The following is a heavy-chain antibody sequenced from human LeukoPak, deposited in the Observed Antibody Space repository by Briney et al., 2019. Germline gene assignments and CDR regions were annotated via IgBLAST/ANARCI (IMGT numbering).Heavy chain of an antibody. CDR1: GFTFSNYA. Sequence: GSLRLSCAASGFTFSNYALHWVRQAPGKGLEWIGEINHSGSTNYNPSLKSRVTISVDTSKNQFSLKLSSVTAADTAVYYCARGRSGRWYSNWFDPWGQGTLVTVSS. J-gene: IGHJ5*02. CDR3: ARGRSGRWYSNWFDP. V-gene: IGHV4-34*01. D-gene: IGHD4-23*01. CDR2: INHSGST.